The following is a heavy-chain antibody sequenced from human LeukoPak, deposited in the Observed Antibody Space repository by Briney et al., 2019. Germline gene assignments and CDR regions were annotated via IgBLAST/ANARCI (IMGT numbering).Heavy chain of an antibody. CDR2: TYYMSNWYN. V-gene: IGHV6-1*01. Sequence: SHTLSLPCAISGDSIPSSSFTWNWIRQSPSRGLEWLGRTYYMSNWYNDYAVSVKSRLIINPDTSKNQFSLHLNFVTPEDTAVYYCAGADMIRARQFDAFDTWGQGTMVTVSS. CDR3: AGADMIRARQFDAFDT. J-gene: IGHJ3*02. D-gene: IGHD3-10*01. CDR1: GDSIPSSSFT.